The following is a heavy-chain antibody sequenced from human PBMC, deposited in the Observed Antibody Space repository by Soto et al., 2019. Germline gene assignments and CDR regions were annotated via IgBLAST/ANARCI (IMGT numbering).Heavy chain of an antibody. D-gene: IGHD3-10*01. CDR2: ISAYNGNT. J-gene: IGHJ5*02. CDR3: ARDFGDDFFDGNWFAP. Sequence: GASVKVSCKASGYTFTSYGISWVRQAPGQGLEWMGWISAYNGNTNYAQKLQGRVTMTTDTSTSTAYMELRSLRSDDTAVYYCARDFGDDFFDGNWFAPWGQGTLVTVSS. V-gene: IGHV1-18*01. CDR1: GYTFTSYG.